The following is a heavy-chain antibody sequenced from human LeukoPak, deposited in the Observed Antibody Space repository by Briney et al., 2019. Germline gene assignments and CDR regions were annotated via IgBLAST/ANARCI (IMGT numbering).Heavy chain of an antibody. V-gene: IGHV1-2*02. CDR2: INPNSGGT. CDR1: GYTFTGYY. D-gene: IGHD7-27*01. Sequence: ASVKVSCKASGYTFTGYYMHWVRQAPGQGLEWMGWINPNSGGTNYAQKFQGRVTMTRDTSISTAYMELSRLRSDDTAVYYCARDFSGAITGDQDYWGQGTLVTVSS. J-gene: IGHJ4*02. CDR3: ARDFSGAITGDQDY.